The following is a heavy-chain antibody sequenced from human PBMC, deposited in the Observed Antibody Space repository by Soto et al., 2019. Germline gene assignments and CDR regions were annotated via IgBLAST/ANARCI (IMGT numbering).Heavy chain of an antibody. CDR1: GFTFDDYA. J-gene: IGHJ4*02. V-gene: IGHV3-9*01. Sequence: PGGSLRLSCAASGFTFDDYAMHWVRQAPGKGLEWVSGISWNSGSIGYADSVKGRFTISRDNAKNSLYLQMNSLRAEDTALYYCANRTILGYCSGGSCYTNSDRPTHRWKVFDYWGQGTLVTVSS. CDR2: ISWNSGSI. D-gene: IGHD2-15*01. CDR3: ANRTILGYCSGGSCYTNSDRPTHRWKVFDY.